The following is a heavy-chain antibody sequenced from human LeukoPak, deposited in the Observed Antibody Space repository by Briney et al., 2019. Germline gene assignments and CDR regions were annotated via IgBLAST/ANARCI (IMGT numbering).Heavy chain of an antibody. J-gene: IGHJ4*02. CDR2: IYYSGST. Sequence: SETLSLTCTISGGSISSYYWSWIRQPPGKGLEWIGYIYYSGSTNYNPSLKSRVTISVDTSKNQFSLKLSSVTAADTAVYYCARGGVATTLNYYWGQGTLVTVSS. CDR1: GGSISSYY. CDR3: ARGGVATTLNYY. V-gene: IGHV4-59*01. D-gene: IGHD5-12*01.